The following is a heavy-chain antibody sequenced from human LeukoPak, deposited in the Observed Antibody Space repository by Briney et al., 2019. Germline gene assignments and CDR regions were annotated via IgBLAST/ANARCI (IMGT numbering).Heavy chain of an antibody. J-gene: IGHJ4*02. V-gene: IGHV3-48*02. CDR1: GCTFSTSA. D-gene: IGHD4-23*01. CDR3: SSAYGG. Sequence: PGGSLRLSCAASGCTFSTSAMHWFCQAPGKGLEWLSSITGSSRSIYYADSVKGRFTISRDNAKNSHFLQMNHLRDEDTAVYYRSSAYGGWGQGTLVTVSS. CDR2: ITGSSRSI.